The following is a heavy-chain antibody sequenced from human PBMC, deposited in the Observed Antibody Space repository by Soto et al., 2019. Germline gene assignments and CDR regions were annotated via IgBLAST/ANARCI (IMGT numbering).Heavy chain of an antibody. CDR3: AKDLGELLFGYFAY. CDR2: ISGSTGNT. V-gene: IGHV3-23*01. D-gene: IGHD3-10*01. Sequence: EVQLLESGGGLVQPGGSLRLSCAASGFTFSSYSMNWVRQAPGKGLEWVSTISGSTGNTYYADSVKGRFTISRDNSNNTLYLQMNSLRAEDTAVYYCAKDLGELLFGYFAYWGKGTLVTVSS. J-gene: IGHJ4*02. CDR1: GFTFSSYS.